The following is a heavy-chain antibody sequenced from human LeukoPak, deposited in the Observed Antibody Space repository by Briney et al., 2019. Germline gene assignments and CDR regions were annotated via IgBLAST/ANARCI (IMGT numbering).Heavy chain of an antibody. CDR3: ARDNREYSSFLPHAFDI. CDR2: IYYSGST. CDR1: GGSISSGDYY. V-gene: IGHV4-30-2*01. J-gene: IGHJ3*02. Sequence: SETLSLTCTVSGGSISSGDYYWSWIRQPPGKGLEWIGYIYYSGSTYYNPSLKSRVTISVDRSKNQFSLKLSSVTAADTAVYYCARDNREYSSFLPHAFDIWGQGTMVTVSS. D-gene: IGHD6-6*01.